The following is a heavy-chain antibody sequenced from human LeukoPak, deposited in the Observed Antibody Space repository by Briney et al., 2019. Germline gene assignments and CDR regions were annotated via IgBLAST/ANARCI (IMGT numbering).Heavy chain of an antibody. CDR2: ISYDGSNK. V-gene: IGHV3-30*14. CDR1: GFTFSSYA. J-gene: IGHJ3*01. D-gene: IGHD3-22*01. Sequence: PGGSLRLSCAASGFTFSSYAMHWVRQAPGKGLEWVAVISYDGSNKYYADSVKGRFTISRDNSKNTLYLQMNSLRAEDTAVYYCARAPGDYDNSVASNDAFDLWGQGTMVTVSS. CDR3: ARAPGDYDNSVASNDAFDL.